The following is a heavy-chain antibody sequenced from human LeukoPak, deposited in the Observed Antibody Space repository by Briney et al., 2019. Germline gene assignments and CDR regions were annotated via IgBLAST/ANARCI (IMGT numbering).Heavy chain of an antibody. Sequence: GGSLGLSCAASGFTFSSYAMSWGRQAPGKGVGWVSDISGSGGSTYYADSVKGGFTISRDNSKNTLYLQMNSLRAEDTAVYYCAKGPSTAMVFYWFEPWGQGTLVTVSS. J-gene: IGHJ5*02. D-gene: IGHD5-18*01. V-gene: IGHV3-23*01. CDR2: ISGSGGST. CDR1: GFTFSSYA. CDR3: AKGPSTAMVFYWFEP.